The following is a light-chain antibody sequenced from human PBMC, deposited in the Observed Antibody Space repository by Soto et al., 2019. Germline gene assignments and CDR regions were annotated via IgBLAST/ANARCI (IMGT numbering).Light chain of an antibody. CDR3: QQYFNTPLT. CDR2: WAS. Sequence: DIVMTQSPDSLAVSLGERATINCKSSQNVLNRANDKNYIAWYQQKPGQPPKLLIYWASTRESDVPDRFSGSGSAKDFPLTFSNLQAGDGAVYFCQQYFNTPLTSGGGTKVEIK. V-gene: IGKV4-1*01. J-gene: IGKJ4*01. CDR1: QNVLNRANDKNY.